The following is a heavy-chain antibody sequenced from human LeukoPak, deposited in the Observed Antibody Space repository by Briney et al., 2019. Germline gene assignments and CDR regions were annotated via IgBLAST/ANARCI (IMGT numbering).Heavy chain of an antibody. D-gene: IGHD6-13*01. CDR2: IYYSGST. Sequence: SETLSLTCTVSGGSISSYYWSWIRQPPGKGLEWIGYIYYSGSTNYNPSLKSRVTISVDTSKNQFSLKLSSVTAADTAVYYCARGVAAAGMGFDYWGQGTLATVSS. J-gene: IGHJ4*02. V-gene: IGHV4-59*01. CDR3: ARGVAAAGMGFDY. CDR1: GGSISSYY.